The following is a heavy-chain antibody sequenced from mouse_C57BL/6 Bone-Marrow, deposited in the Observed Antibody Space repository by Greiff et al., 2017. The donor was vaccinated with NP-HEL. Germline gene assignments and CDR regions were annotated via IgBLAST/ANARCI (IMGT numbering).Heavy chain of an antibody. J-gene: IGHJ2*01. Sequence: QVQLQQPGAELVKPGASVKLSCKASGYTFTSYWMQWVKQRPGQGLEWIGEIDPSDSYTNYNQKFKGKATLTVDPSSSTAYMQLSSLTSEDSAVYYCARWILRPWYYFDYWGQGTTLTVSS. CDR2: IDPSDSYT. CDR3: ARWILRPWYYFDY. V-gene: IGHV1-50*01. CDR1: GYTFTSYW. D-gene: IGHD1-2*01.